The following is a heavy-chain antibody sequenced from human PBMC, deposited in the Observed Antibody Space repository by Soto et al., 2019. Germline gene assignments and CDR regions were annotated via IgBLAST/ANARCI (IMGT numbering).Heavy chain of an antibody. CDR3: ALVLRRYCDY. D-gene: IGHD6-6*01. J-gene: IGHJ4*02. V-gene: IGHV2-5*02. CDR2: VYLDDDK. Sequence: QITLNESGPTLVKHTQTLTLTCSFSGFSLSTIAVAVGWIRQPPGKALEWLALVYLDDDKRYSPSLKSRLTITKDTSKNQVVLTMTNMDPLDTATYYCALVLRRYCDYWGQGSLVTVSS. CDR1: GFSLSTIAVA.